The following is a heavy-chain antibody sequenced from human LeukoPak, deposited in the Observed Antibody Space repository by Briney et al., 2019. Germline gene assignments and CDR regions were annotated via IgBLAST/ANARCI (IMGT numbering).Heavy chain of an antibody. CDR1: GGSFSSYY. Sequence: SQTLSLTCAVYGGSFSSYYWGWIRQPPGKGLEWIGSIYSSGSTYYNSSLKSRVTISIDTSKNQVSLKMSSVTDADTAVYYCAKSGGYGLIDYWGQGTLVTVSS. J-gene: IGHJ4*01. D-gene: IGHD5-12*01. CDR2: IYSSGST. CDR3: AKSGGYGLIDY. V-gene: IGHV4-59*05.